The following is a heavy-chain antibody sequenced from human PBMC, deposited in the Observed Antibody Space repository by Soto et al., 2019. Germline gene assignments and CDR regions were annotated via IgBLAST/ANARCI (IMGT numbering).Heavy chain of an antibody. D-gene: IGHD6-13*01. J-gene: IGHJ6*02. V-gene: IGHV3-23*01. CDR2: ISGSGGST. Sequence: GGSLRLSCAASGFTFSSYAMSWVRQAPGKGLEWVSAISGSGGSTYYADSVKGRFTISRDHSKNTLYLQMNSLRAEDTAVYYCAKVKGSSWDYYYYGMDVWGQGTTVTVSS. CDR1: GFTFSSYA. CDR3: AKVKGSSWDYYYYGMDV.